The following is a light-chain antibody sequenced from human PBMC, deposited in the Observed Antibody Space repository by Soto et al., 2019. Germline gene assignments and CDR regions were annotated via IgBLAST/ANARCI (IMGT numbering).Light chain of an antibody. V-gene: IGKV1-5*03. CDR3: QQYNSYPLT. Sequence: DIQMTQSPSTLSASVGDRVTITCRASQNICSWLAWYQQKPGKAPNLLIYKASTLGSGVPSRFSGSGSGTEFTLTISSLQPDDFATYYCQQYNSYPLTLGGGTRVEIK. J-gene: IGKJ4*01. CDR2: KAS. CDR1: QNICSW.